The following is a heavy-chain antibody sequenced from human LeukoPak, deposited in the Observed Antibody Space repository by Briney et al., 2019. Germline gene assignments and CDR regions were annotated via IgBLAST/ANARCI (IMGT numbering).Heavy chain of an antibody. V-gene: IGHV3-30*04. CDR3: ARDPAYGSGTYTHFDY. Sequence: PGGSLRLSCAASGFTFSSYAMHWVRQAPGKGLEWVAVISYDGSNKYYADSVKGRFTTSRDNSKNTLYLQMNSLRAEDTAVYYCARDPAYGSGTYTHFDYWGQGTLVTVSS. J-gene: IGHJ4*02. CDR2: ISYDGSNK. CDR1: GFTFSSYA. D-gene: IGHD3-10*01.